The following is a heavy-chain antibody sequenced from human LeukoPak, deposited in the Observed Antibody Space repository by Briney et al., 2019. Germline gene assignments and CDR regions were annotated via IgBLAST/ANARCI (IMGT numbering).Heavy chain of an antibody. D-gene: IGHD3-10*01. Sequence: PSETLSLTCTVSGGSISSYYWSWIRQPPGKGLEWIGYIYYSRSTNYNPSLKSRVTISVDTSKNQFSLKLSSVTAADTAVYYCARLALGGWFDPWGQGTLVTVSS. CDR3: ARLALGGWFDP. CDR1: GGSISSYY. J-gene: IGHJ5*02. CDR2: IYYSRST. V-gene: IGHV4-59*08.